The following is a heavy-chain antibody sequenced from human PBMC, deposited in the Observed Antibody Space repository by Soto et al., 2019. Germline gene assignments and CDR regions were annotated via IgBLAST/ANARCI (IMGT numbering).Heavy chain of an antibody. V-gene: IGHV4-34*01. CDR3: ARGDCSSTSCYGGDRWFDP. D-gene: IGHD2-2*01. J-gene: IGHJ5*02. CDR1: GGSFSGYY. Sequence: SETLSLTCAVYGGSFSGYYWSWIRQPPGKGLEWIGEINHSGSTNYNPSLKSRDTISVDTSKNQFSLKLSSVTAADTAVYYCARGDCSSTSCYGGDRWFDPWGQGTLVTVSS. CDR2: INHSGST.